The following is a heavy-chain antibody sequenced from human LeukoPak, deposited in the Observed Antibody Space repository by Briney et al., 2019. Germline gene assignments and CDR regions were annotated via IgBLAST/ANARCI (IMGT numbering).Heavy chain of an antibody. CDR2: ISRSSSTI. Sequence: GGSLRLSCAASGFTFSSYSMNCVRQAPGKGLEWVSYISRSSSTISYADSVKGRFTISRDNAKNSLYLQMNSLRDEDTAVYYCARDSASGSYRHAFDIWGQGTMVTVSS. J-gene: IGHJ3*02. CDR3: ARDSASGSYRHAFDI. CDR1: GFTFSSYS. D-gene: IGHD1-26*01. V-gene: IGHV3-48*02.